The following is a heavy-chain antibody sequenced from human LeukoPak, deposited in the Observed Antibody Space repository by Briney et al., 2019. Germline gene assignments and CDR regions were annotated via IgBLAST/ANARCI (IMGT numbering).Heavy chain of an antibody. CDR1: GFTFSNYE. D-gene: IGHD6-13*01. V-gene: IGHV3-48*03. J-gene: IGHJ6*03. Sequence: QPGGSLRLSCAASGFTFSNYEMNWVRQAPGKGLEWISHISNFGDIIHYADYVEGRFTISRDNAKNSLYLQMDSLRAEDTAVYYCAKDATAVVGTVYMDVWGKGTTVTISS. CDR2: ISNFGDII. CDR3: AKDATAVVGTVYMDV.